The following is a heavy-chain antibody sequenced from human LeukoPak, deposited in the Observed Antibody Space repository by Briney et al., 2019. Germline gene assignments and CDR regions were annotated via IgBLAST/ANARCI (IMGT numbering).Heavy chain of an antibody. CDR1: GFTFSDYS. D-gene: IGHD2-2*01. V-gene: IGHV3-21*01. CDR2: ITTSSTYI. J-gene: IGHJ1*01. CDR3: ARDAFVVVPAALIH. Sequence: GGSLRLSCAASGFTFSDYSMTWVRQAPGKGLEWVSSITTSSTYIYYADSVKGRFTISRDNAKNSLYLQMNSLRAEDTAVYYCARDAFVVVPAALIHWGQGTLVTVSS.